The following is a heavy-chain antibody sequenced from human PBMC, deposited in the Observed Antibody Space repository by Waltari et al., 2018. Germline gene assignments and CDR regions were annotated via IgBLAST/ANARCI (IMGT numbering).Heavy chain of an antibody. CDR3: TSRSLAADPTDY. CDR1: GDTVTGSY. V-gene: IGHV1-2*02. Sequence: QVQLVQSGAEVQKPGPAVTVSCKATGDTVTGSYMDRVRQAPGKGIEWIGRINPNRSGTNYAQQCKRSVTMIGATSISTAQMESSMPRSDATADYYGTSRSLAADPTDYWGQGTLVTVSS. CDR2: INPNRSGT. J-gene: IGHJ4*02. D-gene: IGHD6-13*01.